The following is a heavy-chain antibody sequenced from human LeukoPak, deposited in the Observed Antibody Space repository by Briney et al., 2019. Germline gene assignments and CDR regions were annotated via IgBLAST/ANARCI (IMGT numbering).Heavy chain of an antibody. J-gene: IGHJ3*02. V-gene: IGHV3-48*01. CDR1: GFTFSSYS. CDR3: AKSQFGGVFDGFDI. Sequence: GGSLRLSCAASGFTFSSYSMNWVRQAPGKGLEWVSYISSSSSTIYYADSVKGRFTISRDNSKNTLYVQMNSLRAEDTAVYYCAKSQFGGVFDGFDIWGQGTMVTVSS. CDR2: ISSSSSTI. D-gene: IGHD3-16*01.